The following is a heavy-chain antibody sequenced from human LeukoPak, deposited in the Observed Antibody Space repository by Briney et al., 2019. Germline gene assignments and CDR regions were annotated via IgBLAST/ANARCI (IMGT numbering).Heavy chain of an antibody. CDR3: ASRGELWFGEPLFDP. V-gene: IGHV4-4*07. Sequence: SETLSLTCTVSGGSISSYYWSWIRQPAGKGLEWIGRIYTSGSTDYNPSLKSRVTISVDTSKNQFSLKLSSVTAADTAVYYCASRGELWFGEPLFDPWGQGTLVTVSS. CDR2: IYTSGST. D-gene: IGHD3-10*01. CDR1: GGSISSYY. J-gene: IGHJ5*02.